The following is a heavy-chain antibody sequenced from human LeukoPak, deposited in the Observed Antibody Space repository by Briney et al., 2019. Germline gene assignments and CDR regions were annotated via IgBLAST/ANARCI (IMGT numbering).Heavy chain of an antibody. D-gene: IGHD3-22*01. CDR3: AILSGY. J-gene: IGHJ4*02. V-gene: IGHV3-7*01. Sequence: GGSLRLSCAASGFIFTGYFMSWVRQAPGKGLEWAASIKHDGSEKYYVDSVRGRFTISRDNTKNTLYLQMNSLRAEDTAVYYCAILSGYWGQGTLVTVSS. CDR1: GFIFTGYF. CDR2: IKHDGSEK.